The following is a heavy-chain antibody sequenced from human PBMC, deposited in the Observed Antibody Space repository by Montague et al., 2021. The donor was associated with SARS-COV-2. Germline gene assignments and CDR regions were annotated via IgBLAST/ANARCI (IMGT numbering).Heavy chain of an antibody. CDR1: GGSFGGYY. Sequence: SETLSLTCAVYGGSFGGYYWCSFLQPPAKGLQWFVDINHRGGTTYNPSLNSRLSISLDTSKNQVSLQLSSFTAADTAAYYCARAIVDVTMMVVCMTGVGHYFDFWGQGTLVTVSS. CDR3: ARAIVDVTMMVVCMTGVGHYFDF. J-gene: IGHJ4*02. D-gene: IGHD3-22*01. V-gene: IGHV4-34*01. CDR2: INHRGGT.